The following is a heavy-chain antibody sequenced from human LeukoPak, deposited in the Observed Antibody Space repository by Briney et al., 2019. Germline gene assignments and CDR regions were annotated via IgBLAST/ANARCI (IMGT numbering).Heavy chain of an antibody. D-gene: IGHD3-9*01. J-gene: IGHJ4*02. CDR1: GYTFTSYG. V-gene: IGHV1-18*01. CDR2: ISAYNGNT. CDR3: ARDLRYFDWLTSHYFDY. Sequence: ASVKVSCKASGYTFTSYGISWVRQAPGQGLEWMGWISAYNGNTNYAQKLQGRITMTTDTSTSTAYMELRSLRSDDTAVYYCARDLRYFDWLTSHYFDYWGQGTLVTVSS.